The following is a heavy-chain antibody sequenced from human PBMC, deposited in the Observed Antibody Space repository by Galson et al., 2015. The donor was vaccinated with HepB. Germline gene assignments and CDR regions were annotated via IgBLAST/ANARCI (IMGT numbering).Heavy chain of an antibody. D-gene: IGHD3-10*01. V-gene: IGHV1-46*04. CDR3: ARGAYTARSRRVTDYGMDV. CDR2: INPSGGST. Sequence: SVKVSCKASGYIFSNYYIHWVRQAPGQGLEWMGIINPSGGSTDYAQKLQGRVTLTRDTSTSTVYMELSSLRSEDTAVYYCARGAYTARSRRVTDYGMDVWGQGTTVTVSS. CDR1: GYIFSNYY. J-gene: IGHJ6*01.